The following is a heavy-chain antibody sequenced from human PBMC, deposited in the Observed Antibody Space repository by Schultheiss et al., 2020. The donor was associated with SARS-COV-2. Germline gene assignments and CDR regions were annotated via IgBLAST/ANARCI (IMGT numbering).Heavy chain of an antibody. J-gene: IGHJ5*02. CDR3: ARDFGMVRENWFDP. CDR1: GGSFSGYY. CDR2: IYYSGST. D-gene: IGHD3-10*01. Sequence: SETLSLTCAVYGGSFSGYYWSWIRQPPGKGLEWIGSIYYSGSTYYNPSLKSRVTISVDTSKNQFSLKLSSVTAADTAVYYCARDFGMVRENWFDPWGQGTLVTVSS. V-gene: IGHV4-34*01.